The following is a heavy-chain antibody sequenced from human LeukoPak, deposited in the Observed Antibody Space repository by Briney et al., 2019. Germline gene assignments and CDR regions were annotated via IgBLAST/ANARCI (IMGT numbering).Heavy chain of an antibody. J-gene: IGHJ5*02. CDR3: AREIGSGRGYVWGSYRESSYNWFDP. Sequence: PSETLSLTCTVSGGSISSYYWSWIRQPAGKGLEWIGRIYTSGSTNYNPSLKSRVTMSVDTSKNQLSLKLSSVTAADTAVYYCAREIGSGRGYVWGSYRESSYNWFDPWGQGTLVTVSS. CDR2: IYTSGST. V-gene: IGHV4-4*07. D-gene: IGHD3-16*02. CDR1: GGSISSYY.